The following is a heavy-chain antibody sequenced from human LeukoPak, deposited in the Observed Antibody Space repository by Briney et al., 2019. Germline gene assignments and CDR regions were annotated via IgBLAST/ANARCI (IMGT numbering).Heavy chain of an antibody. V-gene: IGHV3-23*01. Sequence: GGSLRLSCAASGFTFSSYAMSWVRQAPGKGLEWVSASGSGGSTYYADSVKGRFTISRDNSKNTLYLQMNSLRAEDTAVYYCAKDRVGALYYFDYWGQGTLVTVSS. CDR3: AKDRVGALYYFDY. D-gene: IGHD1-26*01. CDR1: GFTFSSYA. J-gene: IGHJ4*02. CDR2: SGSGGST.